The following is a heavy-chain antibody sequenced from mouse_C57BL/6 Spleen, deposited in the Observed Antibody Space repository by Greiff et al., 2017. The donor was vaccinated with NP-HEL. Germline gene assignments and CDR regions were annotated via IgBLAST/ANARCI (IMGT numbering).Heavy chain of an antibody. V-gene: IGHV1-69*01. D-gene: IGHD2-3*01. CDR1: GYTFTSYW. Sequence: VQLQQPGAELVMPGASVKLSCKASGYTFTSYWMHWVKQRPGQGLEWIGEIDPSDSYTNYNQKFKGKSTLTVDKSSSTAYMQLSSLTSEDSAVYYCARGGLLPWFAYWGQGTLVTVSA. CDR3: ARGGLLPWFAY. CDR2: IDPSDSYT. J-gene: IGHJ3*01.